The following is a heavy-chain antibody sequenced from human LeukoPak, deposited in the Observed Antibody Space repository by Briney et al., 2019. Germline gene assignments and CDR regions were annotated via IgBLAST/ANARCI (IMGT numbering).Heavy chain of an antibody. CDR1: GGSISSYY. J-gene: IGHJ4*02. V-gene: IGHV4-59*01. D-gene: IGHD2-8*02. Sequence: SETLSLTCTVSGGSISSYYWSWIRRPPGKGLEWIGYIYYSGSTNYNPSLKSRVTISVDTSKNQFSLKLSSVTAADTAVYYCARDRADSDTVFDYWGQGTLVTVSP. CDR3: ARDRADSDTVFDY. CDR2: IYYSGST.